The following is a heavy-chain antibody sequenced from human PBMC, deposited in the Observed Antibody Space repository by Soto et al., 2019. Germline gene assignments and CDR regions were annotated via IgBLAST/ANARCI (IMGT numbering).Heavy chain of an antibody. V-gene: IGHV3-30-3*01. J-gene: IGHJ4*02. CDR3: VRDKIRGPPDYCDD. CDR1: GFTFSSSP. Sequence: QVQLVESGGGVVQPGRSLRLSCEASGFTFSSSPMHWVRQAPGKGLEWVAVISYDGIIKDYADSVQGRFTISRDISKNTLYLQMNSLRTEDTAVYYCVRDKIRGPPDYCDDWGQGTLVTVSS. CDR2: ISYDGIIK.